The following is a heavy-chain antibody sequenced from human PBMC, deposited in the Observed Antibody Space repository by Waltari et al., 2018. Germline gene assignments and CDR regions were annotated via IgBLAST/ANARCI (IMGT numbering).Heavy chain of an antibody. CDR1: GFTFSSYS. CDR2: ISSSGSYI. J-gene: IGHJ4*02. D-gene: IGHD3-10*01. V-gene: IGHV3-21*01. CDR3: ARATYYYGSGSYYKIDY. Sequence: EVQLVESGGGLVKPGGSLRLSCAASGFTFSSYSMNWVRQAPGKGLEGVSSISSSGSYIYYADSVKGRFTISRDNAKNSLYLQMNSLRAEDTAVYYCARATYYYGSGSYYKIDYWGQGTLVTVSS.